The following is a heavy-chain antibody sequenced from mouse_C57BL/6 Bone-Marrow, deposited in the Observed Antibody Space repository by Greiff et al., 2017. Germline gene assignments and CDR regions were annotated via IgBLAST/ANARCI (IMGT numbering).Heavy chain of an antibody. CDR2: IYPSDSET. CDR3: ARWRITTVVARDY. J-gene: IGHJ2*01. D-gene: IGHD1-1*01. Sequence: QVQLQQPGAELVRPGSSVKLSCKASGYTFTSYWMDWVKQRPGQGLEWIGNIYPSDSETHYNQKFKDKATLTVDKSSSTAYMQLSSLTSEDSAVDYGARWRITTVVARDYWGQGTTLTVSS. V-gene: IGHV1-61*01. CDR1: GYTFTSYW.